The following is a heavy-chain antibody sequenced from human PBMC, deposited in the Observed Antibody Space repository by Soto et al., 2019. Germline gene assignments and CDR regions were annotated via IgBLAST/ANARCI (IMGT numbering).Heavy chain of an antibody. CDR2: IYYSGST. J-gene: IGHJ6*03. CDR1: GGSISSSSYY. V-gene: IGHV4-39*01. Sequence: SETLSLTCTVSGGSISSSSYYWGWIRQPPGKGLEWIGSIYYSGSTYYNPSLKSRVTISVDTSKNQFSLKLSSVTAADTAVYYCVTSYYYYIDVWGKGTTVTVSS. CDR3: VTSYYYYIDV.